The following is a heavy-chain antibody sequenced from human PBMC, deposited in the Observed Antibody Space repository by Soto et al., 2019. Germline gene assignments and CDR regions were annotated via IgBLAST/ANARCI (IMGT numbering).Heavy chain of an antibody. D-gene: IGHD1-7*01. J-gene: IGHJ5*02. CDR3: ARDIDKRGITGTTGWVDP. CDR2: IIPIFGTA. CDR1: GGTFSSYA. V-gene: IGHV1-69*13. Sequence: SVKVSCKASGGTFSSYAISWVRQAPGQGLEWMGGIIPIFGTANYAQKFQGRVTITGDESTSTAYMELSSLRSEDTAVYYCARDIDKRGITGTTGWVDPWGQGSLLTVFS.